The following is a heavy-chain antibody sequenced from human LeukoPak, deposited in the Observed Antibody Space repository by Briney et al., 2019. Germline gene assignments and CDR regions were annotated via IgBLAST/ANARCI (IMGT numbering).Heavy chain of an antibody. J-gene: IGHJ4*02. V-gene: IGHV3-48*01. D-gene: IGHD3-10*01. CDR1: GFTFSSYS. CDR3: ARSPGGYYDSPLSPPFDY. Sequence: PGGSLRLSCAASGFTFSSYSMNWVRQAPGKGLEWVSYISSSSSTIYYADSVKGRFTISRDNAKNSLYLQMNSPRAEDTAVYYCARSPGGYYDSPLSPPFDYWGQGTLVTVSS. CDR2: ISSSSSTI.